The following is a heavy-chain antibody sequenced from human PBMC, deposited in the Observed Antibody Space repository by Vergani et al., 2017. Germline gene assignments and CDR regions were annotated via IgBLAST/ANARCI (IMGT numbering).Heavy chain of an antibody. CDR2: ISGSGGST. CDR1: GFTFSSYA. CDR3: AKDRYYYGSGSDYCGRDV. Sequence: EVQLLESGGGLVQPGGSLRLSCAASGFTFSSYAMSWVRQAPGKGLEWVSAISGSGGSTYYAESVKGRFTISRDNSKNTLYLQMNSLRAEDTAVYYCAKDRYYYGSGSDYCGRDVWGQGP. J-gene: IGHJ6*02. D-gene: IGHD3-10*01. V-gene: IGHV3-23*01.